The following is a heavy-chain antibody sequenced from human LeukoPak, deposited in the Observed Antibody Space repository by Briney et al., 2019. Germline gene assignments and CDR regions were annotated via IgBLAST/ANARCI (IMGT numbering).Heavy chain of an antibody. J-gene: IGHJ6*03. V-gene: IGHV3-23*01. CDR1: GFTFSSYA. Sequence: GGSLRLSCAASGFTFSSYAMNWVRQAPGKGLEWVSTISASGGSTYHAVSVKGRFTISRDNSKNTLYLQMNTLRAEDTAVYYCAKEIRTSCYGCNMDVWGEGTTVTVSS. CDR2: ISASGGST. CDR3: AKEIRTSCYGCNMDV. D-gene: IGHD2-2*01.